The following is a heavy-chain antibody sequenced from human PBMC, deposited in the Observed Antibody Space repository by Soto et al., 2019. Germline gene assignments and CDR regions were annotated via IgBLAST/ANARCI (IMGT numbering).Heavy chain of an antibody. CDR3: ARYCSGGSCYTDAFDI. Sequence: SETLSLTCTVSGGSISSGGYYWSWIRQHPGKGLEWIGYIYYSGSTNYNPSLKSRVTISVDTSKNQFSLKLSSVTAADTAVYYCARYCSGGSCYTDAFDIWGQGTMVTVSS. CDR1: GGSISSGGYY. CDR2: IYYSGST. D-gene: IGHD2-15*01. J-gene: IGHJ3*02. V-gene: IGHV4-61*08.